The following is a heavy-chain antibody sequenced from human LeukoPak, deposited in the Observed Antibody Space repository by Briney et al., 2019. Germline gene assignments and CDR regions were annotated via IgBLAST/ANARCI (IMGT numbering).Heavy chain of an antibody. Sequence: GGSLGHSCAASGFTFSSYAMSWVRRAPGKGLEWVSAISGSGGSTYYADSVKGRFTISRDNSKNTLYLQMNSLRAEDTAVYYCAKDYRTYYDFWSGYYPGYNWFDPWGQGTLVTVSS. D-gene: IGHD3-3*01. J-gene: IGHJ5*02. CDR2: ISGSGGST. V-gene: IGHV3-23*01. CDR3: AKDYRTYYDFWSGYYPGYNWFDP. CDR1: GFTFSSYA.